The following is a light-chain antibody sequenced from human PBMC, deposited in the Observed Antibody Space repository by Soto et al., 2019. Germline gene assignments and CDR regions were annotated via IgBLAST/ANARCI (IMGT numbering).Light chain of an antibody. CDR2: GAS. CDR1: QTIRRW. V-gene: IGKV1-5*01. J-gene: IGKJ1*01. Sequence: EIEMTSAPSTLSDYVEDRVTITCRASQTIRRWLAWYQQRPGKAPKVLIYGASTLESGVPARFSGSGSETEFTLTIISLQPEDSATYYCQHYNSDPLTFGQGTKVDIK. CDR3: QHYNSDPLT.